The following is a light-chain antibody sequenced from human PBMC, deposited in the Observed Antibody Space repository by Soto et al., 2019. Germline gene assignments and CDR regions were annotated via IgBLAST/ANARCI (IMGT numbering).Light chain of an antibody. J-gene: IGLJ1*01. CDR3: SSYAGSSTFWV. Sequence: QSVLTQPASVSGSPGQSITISCTGTSSDVGSYNLVSWYQQHPGKAPKLMIYEVSKRPSGVSNRFSGSKSGNTASLTISGLQAEDEADYYCSSYAGSSTFWVFGPGTKLTVL. CDR2: EVS. V-gene: IGLV2-23*02. CDR1: SSDVGSYNL.